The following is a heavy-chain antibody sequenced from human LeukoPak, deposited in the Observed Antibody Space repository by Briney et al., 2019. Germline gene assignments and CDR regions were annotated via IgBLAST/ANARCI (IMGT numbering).Heavy chain of an antibody. V-gene: IGHV4-59*10. CDR3: ARGGGSGYLNY. Sequence: PGGSLRLSCAASGFTFSDYYMSWIRQAPGKGLEWIGRIYTSGSTNYNPSLKSRVTMSVDTSKNQFSLKLSSVTAADTAVYYCARGGGSGYLNYWGQGTLVTVSS. CDR1: GFTFSDYY. J-gene: IGHJ4*02. D-gene: IGHD3-22*01. CDR2: IYTSGST.